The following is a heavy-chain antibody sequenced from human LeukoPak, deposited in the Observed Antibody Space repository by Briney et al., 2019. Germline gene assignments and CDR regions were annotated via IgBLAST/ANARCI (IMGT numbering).Heavy chain of an antibody. CDR2: IRYDGSNK. D-gene: IGHD3-22*01. V-gene: IGHV3-30*02. J-gene: IGHJ4*02. Sequence: PGGSLRLSCAASGFTFSSYGMHWVRQAPGKGLEWVAFIRYDGSNKYYADSVKGRFTISRDNSKNTLYLQMNSLRAEDTAVYYCANSLDYYDSSGHFDYWGQGTLVTVSS. CDR3: ANSLDYYDSSGHFDY. CDR1: GFTFSSYG.